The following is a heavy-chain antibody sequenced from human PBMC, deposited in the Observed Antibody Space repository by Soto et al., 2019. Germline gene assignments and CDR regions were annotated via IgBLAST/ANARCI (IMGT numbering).Heavy chain of an antibody. V-gene: IGHV4-4*02. J-gene: IGHJ4*02. Sequence: QVQLQESGPGLVKPSGTLSLTCAVSGGSISSSNWWSWVRQPPGKGLEWIGEIYHSGSTNYNPSLKSRVTISVDKTKNQFSLKLSSVTAADTAVYYCARQNDFWSGYNPHNFDYWGQGTLVTVSS. CDR1: GGSISSSNW. CDR3: ARQNDFWSGYNPHNFDY. D-gene: IGHD3-3*01. CDR2: IYHSGST.